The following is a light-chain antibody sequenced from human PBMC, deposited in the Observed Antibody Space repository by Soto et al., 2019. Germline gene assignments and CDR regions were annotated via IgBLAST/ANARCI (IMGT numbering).Light chain of an antibody. CDR2: GAS. CDR3: QQYGRSPYT. V-gene: IGKV3-20*01. Sequence: EIVLTQSPGTLSLSPGERATLSCRASESVSSSYLAWYQQKPGQAPRLLIYGASNRATGIPDRVSGSGSGTDFTLTISRLEPEDFAIYYCQQYGRSPYTFGQGTKLEIK. CDR1: ESVSSSY. J-gene: IGKJ2*01.